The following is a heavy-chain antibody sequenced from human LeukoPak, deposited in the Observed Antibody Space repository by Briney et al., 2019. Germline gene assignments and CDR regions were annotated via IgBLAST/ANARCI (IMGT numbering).Heavy chain of an antibody. CDR3: AIMGVNNWFDA. CDR2: VFYTGST. V-gene: IGHV4-59*08. Sequence: SETLSLTCTVSGGSITSYYWSWIRQPPGKGLEWIGYVFYTGSTNYNPSLKSRVTMSVDTSKNQFSLKLSSATAADTAVYYCAIMGVNNWFDAWGQGTLVTVSS. D-gene: IGHD1-26*01. CDR1: GGSITSYY. J-gene: IGHJ5*02.